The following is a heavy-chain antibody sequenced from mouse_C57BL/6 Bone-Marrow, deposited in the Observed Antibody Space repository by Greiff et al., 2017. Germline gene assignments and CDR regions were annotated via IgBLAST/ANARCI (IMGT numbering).Heavy chain of an antibody. CDR1: GFTFSSYT. Sequence: EVKLLESGGGLVNPGGSLKLSCAASGFTFSSYTMSWVRQTPEKRLEWVATISGGGGNTYYPDSVKGRFTISRDNAKNTLYLQMSSLRSEDTALYYCARQPLYYAMDYWGQGTSVTVSS. V-gene: IGHV5-9*01. J-gene: IGHJ4*01. CDR3: ARQPLYYAMDY. CDR2: ISGGGGNT.